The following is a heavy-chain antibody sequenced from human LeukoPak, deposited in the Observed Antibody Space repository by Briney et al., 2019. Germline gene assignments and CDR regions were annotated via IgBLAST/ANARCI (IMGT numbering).Heavy chain of an antibody. J-gene: IGHJ6*02. CDR3: ARPAKLRYYYYGMDV. D-gene: IGHD1-7*01. CDR1: EFMFSKYA. CDR2: ISSSSSTI. Sequence: GGSLRLSCAASEFMFSKYAMNWVRQAPGKGLEWVSYISSSSSTIYYADSVKGRFTISRDNAKNSLYLQMNSLRAEDTAVYYCARPAKLRYYYYGMDVWGQGTTVTVSS. V-gene: IGHV3-48*01.